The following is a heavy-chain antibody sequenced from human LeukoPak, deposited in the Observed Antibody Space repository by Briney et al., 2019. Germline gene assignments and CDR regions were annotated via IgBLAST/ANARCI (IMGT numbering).Heavy chain of an antibody. V-gene: IGHV5-51*01. J-gene: IGHJ6*03. Sequence: GESLKISCKGSGYMFTNYWIGWVRQVPGKGLEWMGLIYPGDSDTRYSPSFRGQVTISADKSISTAYLQWSSLKASDTAMYYCARHGGDYMYGSGYHSHYYMDVWGKGTMLTVSS. CDR3: ARHGGDYMYGSGYHSHYYMDV. CDR2: IYPGDSDT. CDR1: GYMFTNYW. D-gene: IGHD3-10*01.